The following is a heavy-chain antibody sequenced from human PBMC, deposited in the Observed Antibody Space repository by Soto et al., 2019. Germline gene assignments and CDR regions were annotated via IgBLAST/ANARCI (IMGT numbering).Heavy chain of an antibody. CDR2: IYYSGGT. J-gene: IGHJ3*02. D-gene: IGHD1-26*01. V-gene: IGHV4-59*01. CDR3: AREVGATFAFDI. CDR1: GGSISSYY. Sequence: PSETLSLTCTVSGGSISSYYWSWIRQPPGKGLEWIGYIYYSGGTNYNPSLKSRVTISVDTSKNQFSLQLSSVTAADTAVYYCAREVGATFAFDIWGQGTMVTVSS.